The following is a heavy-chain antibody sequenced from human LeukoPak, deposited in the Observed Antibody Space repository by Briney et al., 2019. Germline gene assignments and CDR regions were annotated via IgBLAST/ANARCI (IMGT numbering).Heavy chain of an antibody. CDR1: GFTFSNAW. CDR2: IKSKTDGGTT. CDR3: TTDREVTPDFDY. Sequence: GGSLRLSCAASGFTFSNAWMSWVRQAPGKGLEWVGRIKSKTDGGTTDYAAPVKGRFTISRDDSKNTLYLQMNGLKTEDTAVYYCTTDREVTPDFDYWGQGTLVTVSS. V-gene: IGHV3-15*01. J-gene: IGHJ4*02. D-gene: IGHD2-21*02.